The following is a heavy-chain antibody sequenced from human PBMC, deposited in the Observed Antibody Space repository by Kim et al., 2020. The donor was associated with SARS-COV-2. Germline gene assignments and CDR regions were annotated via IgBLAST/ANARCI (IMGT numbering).Heavy chain of an antibody. CDR3: ARDSFDLPGGMDV. Sequence: GGSLRLSCEASGLIVSSGYMTWVRQAPGRGLEWVSLLYSGGSKYYADSVKGRFTISRHNSKNIFYLEMNNLRTEDTAVYYCARDSFDLPGGMDVWGQGTTVTVSS. CDR2: LYSGGSK. J-gene: IGHJ6*02. D-gene: IGHD3-9*01. V-gene: IGHV3-53*04. CDR1: GLIVSSGY.